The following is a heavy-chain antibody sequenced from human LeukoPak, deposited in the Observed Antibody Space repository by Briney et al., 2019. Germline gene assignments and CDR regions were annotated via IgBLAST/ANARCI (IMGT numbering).Heavy chain of an antibody. Sequence: PSETLSLTCTVSGGSISSYYWSWIRQPPGKGLEWIGYIYYSGSTNYNPSLKSRVTISVDTSKNQFSLKLSSVTAADTAVYYCARGAVVVPNWFDPWGQGTLVTVSS. J-gene: IGHJ5*02. CDR3: ARGAVVVPNWFDP. CDR1: GGSISSYY. V-gene: IGHV4-59*08. D-gene: IGHD2-2*01. CDR2: IYYSGST.